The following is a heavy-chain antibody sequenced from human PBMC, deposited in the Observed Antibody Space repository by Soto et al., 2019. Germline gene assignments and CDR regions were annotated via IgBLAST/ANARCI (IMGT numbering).Heavy chain of an antibody. J-gene: IGHJ4*02. V-gene: IGHV4-34*01. CDR3: ARGVAYSSGYPY. CDR1: GGSFSGYY. Sequence: TLSLTCAVYGGSFSGYYWSWIRQPPGKGLEWIGEINHSGSTNYNTSLKSRVTISVDTSKNQFSLKLSSVTAADTAVYYCARGVAYSSGYPYWGQGTLVTVSS. D-gene: IGHD3-22*01. CDR2: INHSGST.